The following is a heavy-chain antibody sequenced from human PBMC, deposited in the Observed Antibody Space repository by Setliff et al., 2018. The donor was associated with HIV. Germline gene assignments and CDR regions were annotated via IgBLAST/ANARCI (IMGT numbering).Heavy chain of an antibody. J-gene: IGHJ6*02. Sequence: SETLSLTCAVSGGSISSNHWWSWVRQPPGKGLEWIGEMHHSGSNNYNPSLTSRVIISVDKNSLYLKMNSLRAEDTAIYYCARDNLYYNLWNGSPVYGMDVWGQGTTVTVSS. CDR3: ARDNLYYNLWNGSPVYGMDV. CDR1: GGSISSNHW. D-gene: IGHD3-3*01. V-gene: IGHV4-4*02. CDR2: MHHSGSN.